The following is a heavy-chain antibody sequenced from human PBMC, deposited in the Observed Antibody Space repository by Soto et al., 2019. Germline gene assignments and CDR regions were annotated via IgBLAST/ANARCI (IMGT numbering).Heavy chain of an antibody. D-gene: IGHD3-10*01. Sequence: QVQLQESGPGLVKPSEPLSLTCTVSGGSSDGYNCAWIRQPPGKALEWVGYVYYNGDSSYNPSLKSRVTFSMDTSKSQFSLQLRSVTAADTAVYYCARQGIGNLHGLVDVWGRGTTVTVSS. CDR3: ARQGIGNLHGLVDV. J-gene: IGHJ6*02. V-gene: IGHV4-59*08. CDR1: GGSSDGYN. CDR2: VYYNGDS.